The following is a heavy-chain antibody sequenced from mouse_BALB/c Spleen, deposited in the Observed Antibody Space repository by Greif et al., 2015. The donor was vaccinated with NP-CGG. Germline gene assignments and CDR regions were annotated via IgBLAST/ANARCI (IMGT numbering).Heavy chain of an antibody. CDR3: ARNGNHAYYAMDY. J-gene: IGHJ4*01. V-gene: IGHV2-4*02. CDR2: IWSGGST. Sequence: VMLVESGPGLVQPSQSLSITCTVSGFSLTSYGVHWVRQPPGKGLEWLGVIWSGGSTDYNAAFISRLSISKDNSKSQVFFKMNSLQADDTAIYYCARNGNHAYYAMDYWGQGTSVTVSS. CDR1: GFSLTSYG. D-gene: IGHD2-1*01.